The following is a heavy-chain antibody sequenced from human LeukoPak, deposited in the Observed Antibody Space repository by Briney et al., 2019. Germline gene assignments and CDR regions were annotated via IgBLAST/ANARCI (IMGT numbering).Heavy chain of an antibody. J-gene: IGHJ4*02. CDR3: AKVENYYGSGSPDY. Sequence: GGSLRLSCAASGFTFSSYAMNWVRQAPGKGLEWVSAISGSGGSTYYADSVKGGFTISRDNSKNTLYLQMNSLRAEDTAVYYCAKVENYYGSGSPDYWGQGTLVTVSS. CDR1: GFTFSSYA. V-gene: IGHV3-23*01. D-gene: IGHD3-10*01. CDR2: ISGSGGST.